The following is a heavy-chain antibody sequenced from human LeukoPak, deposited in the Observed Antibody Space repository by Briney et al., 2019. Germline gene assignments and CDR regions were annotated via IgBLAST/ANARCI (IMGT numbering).Heavy chain of an antibody. CDR3: ARGVEPLAANTLAY. D-gene: IGHD1-14*01. CDR2: LYSDGNT. CDR1: GFTVITND. V-gene: IGHV3-53*01. Sequence: GGSLRLSCAASGFTVITNDMTWVRQAPGEGLEWVSVLYSDGNTKYADSVQGRFTISRDNSKNTLYLEMNSLSPDDTAVYYCARGVEPLAANTLAYCGQGTLVTVSS. J-gene: IGHJ4*02.